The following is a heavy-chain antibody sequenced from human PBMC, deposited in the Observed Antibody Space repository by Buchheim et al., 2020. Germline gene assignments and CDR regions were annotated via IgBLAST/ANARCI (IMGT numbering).Heavy chain of an antibody. CDR2: ISSSGSTT. CDR3: AREGSWSGYSYGDWDC. D-gene: IGHD3-3*01. CDR1: GFSFSAHY. J-gene: IGHJ4*02. Sequence: QVQLVESGGGLVKPGGSLRLSCAASGFSFSAHYVSWIRQAPGKGLEWVSTISSSGSTTYTADSVRGRFTISRDNAKNSFYLQMSNLRAEDTAVYYCAREGSWSGYSYGDWDCWGQGTL. V-gene: IGHV3-11*01.